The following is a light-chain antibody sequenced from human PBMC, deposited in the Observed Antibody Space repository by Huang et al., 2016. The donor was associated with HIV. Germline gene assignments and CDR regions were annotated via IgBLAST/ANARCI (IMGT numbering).Light chain of an antibody. CDR2: GAS. CDR3: QQYDTFS. Sequence: EAVLTQSPGILSLSAGERASLSCRASRNLTNSQLAWYQQKVGQPPRLLVFGASTRVSGVPERFTGGGSGRDFTLSISGLEPDDFATYYCQQYDTFSVGQGTRLE. J-gene: IGKJ2*01. CDR1: RNLTNSQ. V-gene: IGKV3-20*01.